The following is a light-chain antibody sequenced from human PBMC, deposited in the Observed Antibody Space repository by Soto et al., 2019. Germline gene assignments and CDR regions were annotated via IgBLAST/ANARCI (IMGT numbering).Light chain of an antibody. V-gene: IGLV2-23*02. CDR2: EIT. Sequence: QSALTQPASVSGSPGQSITISCTRTKSDVGSFDFVSWYQQYAGKAPKVMIYEITKRPSGVSNRFSGSKSGNTASLTISGLQADDEADYYCCSDAGSSLYVSGTGTKVTVL. J-gene: IGLJ1*01. CDR1: KSDVGSFDF. CDR3: CSDAGSSLYV.